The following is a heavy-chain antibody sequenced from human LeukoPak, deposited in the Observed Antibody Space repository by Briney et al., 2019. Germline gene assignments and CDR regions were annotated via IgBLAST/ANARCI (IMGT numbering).Heavy chain of an antibody. CDR3: ARDLSNFAYSGSYYGY. CDR1: GGTFSSYA. J-gene: IGHJ4*02. Sequence: GASVKVSCKASGGTFSSYAISWVRQAPGQGLEWMGWINPNSGGTNYAQKFQGRVTMTRDTSISTAYMELSRLRSDDTAVYYCARDLSNFAYSGSYYGYWGQGTLVTVSS. V-gene: IGHV1-2*02. D-gene: IGHD1-26*01. CDR2: INPNSGGT.